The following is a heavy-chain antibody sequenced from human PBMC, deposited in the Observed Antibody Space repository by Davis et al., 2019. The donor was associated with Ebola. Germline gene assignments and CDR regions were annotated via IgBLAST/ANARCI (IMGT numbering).Heavy chain of an antibody. V-gene: IGHV3-33*01. CDR3: AREEYYYYYGMDV. J-gene: IGHJ6*02. CDR2: IWYDGSNK. Sequence: GGSLRLSCAASGFTFSSYGMHWVRQAPGKGLEWVAVIWYDGSNKYYADSVKGRFTISRDNSKNTLYLQMNSLRAEDTAVYYCAREEYYYYYGMDVWGQGTTVTVYS. CDR1: GFTFSSYG.